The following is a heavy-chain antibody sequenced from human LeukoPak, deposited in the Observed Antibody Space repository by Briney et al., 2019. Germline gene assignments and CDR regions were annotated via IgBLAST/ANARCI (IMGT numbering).Heavy chain of an antibody. J-gene: IGHJ4*02. CDR3: ARVLTSSGYYSSIDY. Sequence: GASVKVSCKASGYTFTSYGISWVRQAPGQGLEWMGWISAYNGNTNYAQKLQGRVTMTTDTSTSTAYMELRCLRSDDTAVYYCARVLTSSGYYSSIDYWGQGTLVTVSS. CDR2: ISAYNGNT. D-gene: IGHD3-22*01. CDR1: GYTFTSYG. V-gene: IGHV1-18*01.